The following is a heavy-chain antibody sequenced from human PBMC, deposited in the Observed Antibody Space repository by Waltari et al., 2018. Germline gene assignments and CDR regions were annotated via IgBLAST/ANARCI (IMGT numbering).Heavy chain of an antibody. Sequence: QLQLQESGPGLVKPSETLSLSCSVSGDSISSSNYYWGWIRQPRGKGLEWIESVYYSGTTYYNPSLKSRVTISADTSRNQFYLRLTSVTATDTAVYYCARSSAGMPRWLGDYWGQGILVTVSS. CDR1: GDSISSSNYY. J-gene: IGHJ4*02. CDR3: ARSSAGMPRWLGDY. V-gene: IGHV4-39*01. CDR2: VYYSGTT. D-gene: IGHD5-12*01.